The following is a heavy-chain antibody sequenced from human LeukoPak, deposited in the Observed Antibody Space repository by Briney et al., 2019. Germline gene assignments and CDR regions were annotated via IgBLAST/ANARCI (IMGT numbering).Heavy chain of an antibody. J-gene: IGHJ4*02. Sequence: QPGGSLRLSCTASGFSFSDYSMNWVRQAPGKGLEWVSYIRSSTSNIFYAESVKGRFTVSRDNAKNSLYLHTNSLRAEDTAVYYCARDRWHYGSGSGFFDYWGQGTLVTVSS. V-gene: IGHV3-48*01. CDR1: GFSFSDYS. D-gene: IGHD3-3*02. CDR3: ARDRWHYGSGSGFFDY. CDR2: IRSSTSNI.